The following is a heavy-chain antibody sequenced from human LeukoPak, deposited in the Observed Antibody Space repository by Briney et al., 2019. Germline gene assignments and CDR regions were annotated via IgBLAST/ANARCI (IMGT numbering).Heavy chain of an antibody. Sequence: GASVKVSCKASGYSFTSYDINWVRQATGQGLEWMGWMSPDTGKIDFAQKFQGRVTMTRSTSINTAYMELSSLRSEDTAIYYCARESGFYASGSRYWGQGTLVTVSS. CDR1: GYSFTSYD. CDR2: MSPDTGKI. J-gene: IGHJ4*02. CDR3: ARESGFYASGSRY. V-gene: IGHV1-8*02. D-gene: IGHD3-10*01.